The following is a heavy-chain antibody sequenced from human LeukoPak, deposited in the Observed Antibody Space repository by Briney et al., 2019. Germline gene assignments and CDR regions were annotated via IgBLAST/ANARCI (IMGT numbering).Heavy chain of an antibody. J-gene: IGHJ4*02. CDR3: ARDQGTPYDY. CDR2: ISGSGGST. V-gene: IGHV3-23*01. D-gene: IGHD1/OR15-1a*01. CDR1: GFTFSNYA. Sequence: GGSLRLSCAASGFTFSNYAMNWARQAPGKGLEWVSVISGSGGSTFYADSVKGRFTISRDNSKNTLYLQMNSLRAEDTAVYYCARDQGTPYDYWGQGTLVTVSS.